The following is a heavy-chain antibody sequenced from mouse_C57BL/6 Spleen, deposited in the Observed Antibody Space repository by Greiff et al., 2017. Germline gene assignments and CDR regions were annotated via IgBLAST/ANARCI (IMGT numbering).Heavy chain of an antibody. D-gene: IGHD3-3*01. Sequence: EVQLVESGGGLVKPGGSLKLSCAASGFTFSSYAMSWVRQTPEKRLEWVATISHGGSYTYYPDNVKGRFTISRDNAKNNLYLQMSHLKAEDTAMYYCAREGDRRNFDDWGQGTTLTVSS. V-gene: IGHV5-4*01. CDR3: AREGDRRNFDD. J-gene: IGHJ2*01. CDR2: ISHGGSYT. CDR1: GFTFSSYA.